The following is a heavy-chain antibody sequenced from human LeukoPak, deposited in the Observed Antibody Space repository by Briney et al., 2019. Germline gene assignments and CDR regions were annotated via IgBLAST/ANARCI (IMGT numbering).Heavy chain of an antibody. D-gene: IGHD2-2*01. V-gene: IGHV5-51*01. CDR2: IYPGDSDT. J-gene: IGHJ3*02. Sequence: GESLKISCKGSGYSFTSYWIGWVRQMPGKGLEWMGIIYPGDSDTRYSPSFQGQVTISADKSISTAYLQWSSLKASDTAMYYCARDTLPAAAIPGDAFDIWGQGTMVTVSS. CDR1: GYSFTSYW. CDR3: ARDTLPAAAIPGDAFDI.